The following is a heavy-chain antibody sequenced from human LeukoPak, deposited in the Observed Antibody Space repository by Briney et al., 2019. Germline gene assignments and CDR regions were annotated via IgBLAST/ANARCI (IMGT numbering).Heavy chain of an antibody. CDR2: IYYSGST. D-gene: IGHD1-26*01. CDR1: GGSISSSSYY. J-gene: IGHJ4*02. V-gene: IGHV4-39*07. CDR3: ARDTYSEIDY. Sequence: KTSETLSLTCTVSGGSISSSSYYWGWIRQPPGKGLEWIGSIYYSGSTYYNPSLKSRVTISVDTSKNQFSLKLSSVTAADTAVYYCARDTYSEIDYWGQGTLVTVSS.